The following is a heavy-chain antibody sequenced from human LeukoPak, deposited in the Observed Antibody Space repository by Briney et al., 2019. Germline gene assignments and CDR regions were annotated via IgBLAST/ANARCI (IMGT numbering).Heavy chain of an antibody. D-gene: IGHD1-26*01. J-gene: IGHJ4*02. CDR2: IIGSGDET. V-gene: IGHV3-23*01. CDR1: GFTFSNYA. CDR3: ARDLVGATSTFAY. Sequence: GGSLGLSCAGSGFTFSNYAMNWVRQAPGKGLEWVSGIIGSGDETYFADSVRGRFTISRDNSKNTLYLQMNSLRAEDTALYYCARDLVGATSTFAYWGQGTLVTVSS.